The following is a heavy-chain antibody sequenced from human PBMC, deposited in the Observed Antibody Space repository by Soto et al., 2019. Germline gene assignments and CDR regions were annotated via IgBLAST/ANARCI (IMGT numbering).Heavy chain of an antibody. Sequence: QVQLQESGPGLVKPSGTLSLTCAVSSGSIGTTNWWSWVRQTPGKGLEWIGEIFHSGNTYYNPSLASRVTISVDTSKNQFSLNLRSVTAADTAVYYCARRTWGMDVWGQGPRSPSP. CDR3: ARRTWGMDV. D-gene: IGHD2-8*01. J-gene: IGHJ6*02. V-gene: IGHV4-4*02. CDR1: SGSIGTTNW. CDR2: IFHSGNT.